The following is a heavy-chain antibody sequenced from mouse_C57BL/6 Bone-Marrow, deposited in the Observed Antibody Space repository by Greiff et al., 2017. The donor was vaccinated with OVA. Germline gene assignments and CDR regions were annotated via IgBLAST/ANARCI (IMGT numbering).Heavy chain of an antibody. J-gene: IGHJ4*01. CDR2: ISDGGSYT. CDR3: ARDYYGLYAMDY. Sequence: EVKLVESGGGLVKPGGSLKLSCAASGFTFSSYAMSWVRQTPEKRLEWVATISDGGSYTYYPDNVKGRFTISRDNAKINLYLQMSHLKSEDTAMYYCARDYYGLYAMDYWGQGTSVTVSS. CDR1: GFTFSSYA. V-gene: IGHV5-4*01. D-gene: IGHD1-1*01.